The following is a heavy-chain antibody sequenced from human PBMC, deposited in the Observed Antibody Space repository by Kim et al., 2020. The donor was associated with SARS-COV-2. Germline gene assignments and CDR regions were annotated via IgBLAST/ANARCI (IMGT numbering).Heavy chain of an antibody. J-gene: IGHJ4*02. V-gene: IGHV4-39*01. CDR3: ARHGLDSALG. CDR2: ST. D-gene: IGHD1-26*01. Sequence: STYYNPSLKSRVTISVDTSKNQFSLKLSSVTAADTAVYYCARHGLDSALGWGQGTLVTVSS.